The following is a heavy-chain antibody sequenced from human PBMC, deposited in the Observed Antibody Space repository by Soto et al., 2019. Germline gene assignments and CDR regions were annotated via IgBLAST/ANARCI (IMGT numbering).Heavy chain of an antibody. CDR1: GFTFSSYA. CDR3: ARDQRGITMVRGVMVRDSY. V-gene: IGHV3-30-3*01. CDR2: ISYDGSNK. J-gene: IGHJ4*02. D-gene: IGHD3-10*01. Sequence: QVQLVESGGGVVQPGRSLRLSCAASGFTFSSYAMHWVRQAPGKGLEWVAVISYDGSNKYYADSVKGRFTISRDNSKNTLYLQMNSLRAEDTAVYYCARDQRGITMVRGVMVRDSYWGQGTLVTVSS.